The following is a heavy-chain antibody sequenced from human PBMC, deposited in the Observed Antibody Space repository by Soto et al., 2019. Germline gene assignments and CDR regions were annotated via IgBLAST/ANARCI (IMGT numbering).Heavy chain of an antibody. CDR2: SSSSSSYI. CDR3: ARGGWFGEKGDAYDI. V-gene: IGHV3-21*01. Sequence: GAPRLSCGAPLIPLRSYCMKWVRPGPGKGLEWVSSSSSSSSYIYYADSVKGRFTISRDNAKNSLYLQMNSLRAEDTAVYYCARGGWFGEKGDAYDIWGQGTMVTVSS. D-gene: IGHD3-10*01. J-gene: IGHJ3*02. CDR1: LIPLRSYC.